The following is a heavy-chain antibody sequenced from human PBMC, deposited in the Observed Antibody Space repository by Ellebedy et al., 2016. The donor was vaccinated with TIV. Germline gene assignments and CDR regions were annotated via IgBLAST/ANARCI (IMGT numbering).Heavy chain of an antibody. J-gene: IGHJ2*01. CDR2: INEDGTKK. D-gene: IGHD4-17*01. V-gene: IGHV3-7*01. CDR1: GFTLNNYW. Sequence: GESLKISCTASGFTLNNYWMTWVRQAPGKGLEWVANINEDGTKKHYVDSVRGRFTISRDYAGNSLFLQMNSLGAEETAVYYCARAIYGASYLWGRGTLVTVSS. CDR3: ARAIYGASYL.